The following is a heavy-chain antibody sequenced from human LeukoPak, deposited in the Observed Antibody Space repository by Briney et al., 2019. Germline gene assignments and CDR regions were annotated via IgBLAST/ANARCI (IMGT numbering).Heavy chain of an antibody. Sequence: SETLSLTCSVSGGSISNYYWSWIRQPPGKGLEWSGYIFFSGNTKYNPSLKSRVTISVDTSKNQFSLKLRSVNAADTGVYYCARHPPRGSSGDAFDIGGQGTLVTVSS. D-gene: IGHD6-19*01. J-gene: IGHJ3*02. V-gene: IGHV4-59*08. CDR1: GGSISNYY. CDR3: ARHPPRGSSGDAFDI. CDR2: IFFSGNT.